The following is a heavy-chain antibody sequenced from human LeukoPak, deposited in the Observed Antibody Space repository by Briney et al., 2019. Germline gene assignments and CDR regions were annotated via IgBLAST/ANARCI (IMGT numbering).Heavy chain of an antibody. V-gene: IGHV4-39*07. CDR3: ARAWQWRLVCDAFDV. CDR1: GASVGSSSYY. J-gene: IGHJ3*01. D-gene: IGHD6-19*01. Sequence: SETLSLTCTVSGASVGSSSYYWGWIRQPPGKGLEWIGTAYYTGDTYYSPSLKSRLSVSVDTSKNQLSLKLISVTSADSAVYYCARAWQWRLVCDAFDVWGQGTMVSVSS. CDR2: AYYTGDT.